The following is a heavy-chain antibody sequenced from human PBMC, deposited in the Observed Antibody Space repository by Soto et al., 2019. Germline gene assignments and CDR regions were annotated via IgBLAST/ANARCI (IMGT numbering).Heavy chain of an antibody. CDR1: GYSFTSYW. J-gene: IGHJ4*02. CDR3: AIASGSGSYYPRLDY. V-gene: IGHV5-51*01. CDR2: IYPGDSDT. Sequence: GESLKISCKGSGYSFTSYWIGWVRQMPGKGLEWMGIIYPGDSDTRYSPPFQGQVTISADKSISTAYLQWSSLKASDTAMYYCAIASGSGSYYPRLDYWGQGTLVTVSS. D-gene: IGHD3-10*01.